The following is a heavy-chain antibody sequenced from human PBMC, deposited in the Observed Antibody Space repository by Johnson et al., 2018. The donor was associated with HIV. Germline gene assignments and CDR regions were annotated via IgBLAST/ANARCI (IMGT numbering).Heavy chain of an antibody. J-gene: IGHJ3*02. D-gene: IGHD2/OR15-2a*01. V-gene: IGHV3-30*09. CDR1: GFSFSSSA. CDR3: AREDPVLWAFDI. CDR2: ISSDGINK. Sequence: QVLLVESGGGVVQPGRSPRLSCAATGFSFSSSAMNWVRQAPGMGLEWLAFISSDGINKYYSDSVKGRFAISRDNSKNTLYLQMNSVRPEDTAIYYCAREDPVLWAFDIWGQVTLVTVSS.